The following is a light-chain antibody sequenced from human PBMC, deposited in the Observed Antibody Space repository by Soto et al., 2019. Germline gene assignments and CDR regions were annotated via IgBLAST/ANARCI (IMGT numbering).Light chain of an antibody. CDR2: DVS. Sequence: QSALTQPAYVSGSPGQSITISCTGTSSDVGNYNYVSWYQQHPGKVPRLMIYDVSNRPSGVSDRFSGSKSGNTASLTISGLQVEDEADYYCSSYTTSSTLVFGGGTKVTVL. CDR3: SSYTTSSTLV. CDR1: SSDVGNYNY. J-gene: IGLJ2*01. V-gene: IGLV2-14*03.